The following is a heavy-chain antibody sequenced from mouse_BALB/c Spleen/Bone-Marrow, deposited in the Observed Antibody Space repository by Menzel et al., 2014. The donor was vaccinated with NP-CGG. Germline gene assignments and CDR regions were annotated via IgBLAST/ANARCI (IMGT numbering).Heavy chain of an antibody. CDR2: INDNGGST. CDR1: GFTFSSYG. V-gene: IGHV5-6-3*01. D-gene: IGHD1-1*01. J-gene: IGHJ1*01. CDR3: GTAYFCSLYGCFYV. Sequence: EVNLVESGGGSMQPAAALKLSSAAAGFTFSSYGMSWVRQIPDKRLELVANINDNGGSTYYPDSIICRFTISRDNAKNNLSIQMSILKYEDTAMYYCGTAYFCSLYGCFYVWSAGTTVTISS.